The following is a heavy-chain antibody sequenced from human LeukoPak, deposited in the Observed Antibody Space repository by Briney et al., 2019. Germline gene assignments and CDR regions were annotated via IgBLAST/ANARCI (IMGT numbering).Heavy chain of an antibody. V-gene: IGHV4-30-4*08. CDR3: ARGPDTAMVHFDY. CDR2: IYYSGRT. CDR1: GGSISSGDYY. Sequence: SSETLSLTCTVSGGSISSGDYYWRWIRQPPGKGLEWIGYIYYSGRTYYNPSLKSRVTISVDTSKNQFSLKLSSVTAAHTAVYYCARGPDTAMVHFDYWGQGTLVTVSS. D-gene: IGHD5-18*01. J-gene: IGHJ4*02.